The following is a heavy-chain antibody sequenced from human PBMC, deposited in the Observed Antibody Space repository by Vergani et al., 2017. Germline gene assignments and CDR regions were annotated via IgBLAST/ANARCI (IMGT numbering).Heavy chain of an antibody. D-gene: IGHD2-2*01. Sequence: QVQLVQSGAEVKKPGASVKVSCKASGYTFTSYDINWVREATGQGLEWMGWMNPNSGNTGYAQKFQGRVTMTRNTSISTAYIELSSLRSEDTAVYYCARGRYQLLRYYYYYYMDVWGKGTTVTVSS. CDR3: ARGRYQLLRYYYYYYMDV. V-gene: IGHV1-8*01. CDR2: MNPNSGNT. CDR1: GYTFTSYD. J-gene: IGHJ6*03.